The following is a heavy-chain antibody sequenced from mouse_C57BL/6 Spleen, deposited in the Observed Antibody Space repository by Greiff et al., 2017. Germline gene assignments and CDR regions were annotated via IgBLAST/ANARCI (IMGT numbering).Heavy chain of an antibody. J-gene: IGHJ2*01. CDR1: GYTFTDYY. Sequence: EVQLQQSGPELVKPGASVKISCKASGYTFTDYYMNWVKQSHGKSLEWIGDINPNNGGTSYNQKFKGKATLTVDKSSSTAYMELRSLTSEDSAVYYCARWGVVDYFDYWGQGTTLTVSS. CDR2: INPNNGGT. CDR3: ARWGVVDYFDY. V-gene: IGHV1-26*01. D-gene: IGHD1-1*01.